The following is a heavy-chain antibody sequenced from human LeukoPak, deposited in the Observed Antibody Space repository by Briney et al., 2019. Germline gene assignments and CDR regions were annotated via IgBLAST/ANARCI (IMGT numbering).Heavy chain of an antibody. CDR1: GFTFSNAW. CDR3: AKGGKWGVTPFDY. J-gene: IGHJ4*02. D-gene: IGHD1-26*01. Sequence: PGGSLRLSCAASGFTFSNAWMNWVRQAPGKGLEWVGRIKSKTDGGTTDYAAPVKGRFTISRDDSKNTLYLQMNSLKTEDTAVYYCAKGGKWGVTPFDYWGQGTLVTVSS. V-gene: IGHV3-15*07. CDR2: IKSKTDGGTT.